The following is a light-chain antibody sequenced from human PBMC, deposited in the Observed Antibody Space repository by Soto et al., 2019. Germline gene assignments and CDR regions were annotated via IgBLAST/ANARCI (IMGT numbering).Light chain of an antibody. V-gene: IGKV3-15*01. CDR1: QSVSLY. J-gene: IGKJ1*01. CDR3: QQYNNWPRT. CDR2: GAS. Sequence: EIVMTQSPDTLSVSPGERATLSCRASQSVSLYLAWYQQKPGQAPRLLMFGASTRATGIPARFSGSGSETEFTLTISSLQSEDFAVYYCQQYNNWPRTFGKGTKVDIK.